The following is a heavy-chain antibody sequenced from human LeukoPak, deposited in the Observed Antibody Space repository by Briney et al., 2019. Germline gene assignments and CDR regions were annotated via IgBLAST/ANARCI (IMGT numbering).Heavy chain of an antibody. D-gene: IGHD2-2*01. Sequence: ASVKVSCKASGYTFTGYYMHWVRQAPGQGLEWMGWINPNSGGTNYAQKFQGRVTLTRDMSINTAYLELRGLTSDDTAVYYCARDLSVAGYCSSASCYPLDYWGQGTLVTVSS. CDR1: GYTFTGYY. V-gene: IGHV1-2*02. CDR3: ARDLSVAGYCSSASCYPLDY. CDR2: INPNSGGT. J-gene: IGHJ4*02.